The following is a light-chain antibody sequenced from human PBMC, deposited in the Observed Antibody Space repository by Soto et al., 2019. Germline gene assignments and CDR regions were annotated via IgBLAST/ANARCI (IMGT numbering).Light chain of an antibody. CDR3: QQSYSTQLT. CDR1: QSISSY. V-gene: IGKV1-39*01. J-gene: IGKJ4*01. Sequence: DIQMTQSPSSLSASVGDRVTITCRASQSISSYLNWYQQKPGKAPKLLIYAASSLQSGVPSRFSGRGSGTDLTLTRSRLPPDDFATYYFQQSYSTQLTCGGGTQVEIK. CDR2: AAS.